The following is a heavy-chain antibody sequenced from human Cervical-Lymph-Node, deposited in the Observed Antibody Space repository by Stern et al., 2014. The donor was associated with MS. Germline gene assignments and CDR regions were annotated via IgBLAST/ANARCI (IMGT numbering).Heavy chain of an antibody. Sequence: EQLQESGPRLVKPSETLSLTCTVSGGSVNSDRYYWSWIRQPPGKGLEWIGYIYYSGITTYNHSLKRRVTISVDMSRNQFSLKMRSVTAADTAVYYCARALYSDGSGYFPHWGKGTLVTVSS. J-gene: IGHJ4*02. V-gene: IGHV4-61*01. CDR1: GGSVNSDRYY. CDR2: IYYSGIT. D-gene: IGHD3-22*01. CDR3: ARALYSDGSGYFPH.